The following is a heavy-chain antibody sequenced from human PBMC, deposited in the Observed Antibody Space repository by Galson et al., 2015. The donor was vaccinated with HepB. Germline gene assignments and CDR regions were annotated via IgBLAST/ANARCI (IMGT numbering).Heavy chain of an antibody. CDR3: ARARSSDWFHPEYFQD. CDR1: GLTVSSNY. J-gene: IGHJ1*01. CDR2: IYSGGST. Sequence: SQRLSCAASGLTVSSNYMSWVRQAAGKGLEWVSNIYSGGSTYSADSVKGRFTISRDNSKNTLYLQMNSLRAEDTAVYYCARARSSDWFHPEYFQDWGQGTLVTVSS. V-gene: IGHV3-66*01. D-gene: IGHD3-9*01.